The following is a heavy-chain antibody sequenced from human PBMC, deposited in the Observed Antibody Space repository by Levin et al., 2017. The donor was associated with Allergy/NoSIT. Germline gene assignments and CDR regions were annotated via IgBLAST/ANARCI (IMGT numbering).Heavy chain of an antibody. Sequence: SVKVSCKASGGTFSSYAISWVRQAPGQGLEWMGGIIPIFGTANYAQKFQGRVTITADESTSTAYMELSSLRSEDTAVYYCARDESSSDYIWGSYRYNWFDPWGQGTLVTVSS. CDR2: IIPIFGTA. CDR1: GGTFSSYA. J-gene: IGHJ5*02. V-gene: IGHV1-69*13. CDR3: ARDESSSDYIWGSYRYNWFDP. D-gene: IGHD3-16*02.